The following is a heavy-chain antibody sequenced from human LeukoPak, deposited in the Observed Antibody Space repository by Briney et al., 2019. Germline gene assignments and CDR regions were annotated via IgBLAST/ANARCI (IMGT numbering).Heavy chain of an antibody. Sequence: SETLSLTCAVYGGSFSGYYWSWIRQPPGKGLEWIGEINHSGSTNYNPSLKSRVTISVDTSKNQFSLKLSSVTAADTAVYYCARGRYSYGRNFDYWGQGTLVTVSS. D-gene: IGHD5-18*01. CDR1: GGSFSGYY. CDR3: ARGRYSYGRNFDY. V-gene: IGHV4-34*01. J-gene: IGHJ4*02. CDR2: INHSGST.